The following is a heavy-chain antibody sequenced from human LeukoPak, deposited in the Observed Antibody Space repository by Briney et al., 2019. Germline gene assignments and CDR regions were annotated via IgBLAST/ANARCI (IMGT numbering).Heavy chain of an antibody. CDR1: GYSIRSGYS. D-gene: IGHD3-16*01. V-gene: IGHV4-38-2*01. CDR3: ARSMISMLKVNWFDP. J-gene: IGHJ5*02. Sequence: PSGTLSLTCSVSGYSIRSGYSWGGIRPPPGKGLEGIGGSSDSGKTYNNASLKSRVTISLDTSKHQFPLKLNSVTAADTAVYFCARSMISMLKVNWFDPWGQGTLVTVSS. CDR2: SSDSGKT.